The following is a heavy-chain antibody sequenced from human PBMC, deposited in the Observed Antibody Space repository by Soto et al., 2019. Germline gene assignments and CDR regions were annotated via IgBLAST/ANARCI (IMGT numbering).Heavy chain of an antibody. V-gene: IGHV1-69*12. CDR1: GGDFKNYG. J-gene: IGHJ4*02. D-gene: IGHD3-9*01. CDR2: IVPVFGLV. CDR3: AREIAATGFHF. Sequence: QVQLVQSGAEVKKPGSSVNVSCKTSGGDFKNYGLSWVRQAPGQGLEWMGGIVPVFGLVKYGQIFQGRVTITADEGTSTAYMELSGLKPEDTAVYYCAREIAATGFHFWGQGTLVIVSS.